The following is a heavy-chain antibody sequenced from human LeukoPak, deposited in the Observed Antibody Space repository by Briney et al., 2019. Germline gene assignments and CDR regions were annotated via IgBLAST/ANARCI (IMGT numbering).Heavy chain of an antibody. Sequence: SETLSLTCSVSGDSINSGGYYWNWIRQFPGKGLEWIGYIQYSGSTHYNTSLKSRVTISVDTSKTQFSLKMTSLTAADTAVYYCARLAMVRGLDIWGQGTMVIVSS. CDR2: IQYSGST. D-gene: IGHD3-10*01. J-gene: IGHJ3*02. V-gene: IGHV4-31*03. CDR1: GDSINSGGYY. CDR3: ARLAMVRGLDI.